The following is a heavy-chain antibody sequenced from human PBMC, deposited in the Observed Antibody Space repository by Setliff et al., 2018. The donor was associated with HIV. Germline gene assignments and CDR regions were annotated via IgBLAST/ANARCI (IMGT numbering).Heavy chain of an antibody. J-gene: IGHJ5*01. CDR1: GFTFGNFW. Sequence: PGGSLRLSCAASGFTFGNFWMHWVRQAPGKGPEWVASISPDGNRNHCVGSVKGRFTASRDNAKSSLYLQMNSLRAEDTAVYFCARVLLITNAVYGVVSNRFDPWGQGTLVTVSS. V-gene: IGHV3-7*03. D-gene: IGHD3-3*01. CDR3: ARVLLITNAVYGVVSNRFDP. CDR2: ISPDGNRN.